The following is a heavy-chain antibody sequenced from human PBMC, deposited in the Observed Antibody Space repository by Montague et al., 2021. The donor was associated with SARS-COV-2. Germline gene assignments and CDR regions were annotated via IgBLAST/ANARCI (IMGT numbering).Heavy chain of an antibody. Sequence: SLRLSCAASRSTFSSDVMSWFRQAPGKGPEWVSAISNSGVFYADXXKCRFTISRDISKQEVYLQMNSLRAEDTAVYYCVKDLHESTSYYLGSDSWGLGTLVTVSS. CDR1: RSTFSSDV. J-gene: IGHJ4*02. CDR2: ISNSGV. V-gene: IGHV3-23*01. CDR3: VKDLHESTSYYLGSDS. D-gene: IGHD3-22*01.